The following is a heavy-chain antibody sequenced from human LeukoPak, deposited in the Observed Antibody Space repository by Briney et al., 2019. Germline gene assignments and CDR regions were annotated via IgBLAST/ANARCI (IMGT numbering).Heavy chain of an antibody. Sequence: SETLSLTCTVSGGSISTYVWSWVRQTAGKGPEWIGGISDSGSTRYNPSLKSRVTMSVDTSKNQFSLKLDSVTAADTAVYFCARGMAAAYDYNWFDPWGPGTLVTVSS. J-gene: IGHJ5*02. CDR3: ARGMAAAYDYNWFDP. V-gene: IGHV4-4*07. CDR2: ISDSGST. CDR1: GGSISTYV. D-gene: IGHD5-12*01.